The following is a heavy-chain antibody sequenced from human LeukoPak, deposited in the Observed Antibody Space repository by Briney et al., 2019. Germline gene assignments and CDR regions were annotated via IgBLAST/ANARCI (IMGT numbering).Heavy chain of an antibody. CDR2: IRYDGSNK. CDR3: AGIDFDY. CDR1: GFTFSSYG. Sequence: GGSLRFSCAASGFTFSSYGMHWVRQAPGKGLEWVAFIRYDGSNKYYADSVKGRFTISRDNSKNTLSLQMNSLRAEVTAVYYCAGIDFDYWGQGTLVTVSS. J-gene: IGHJ4*02. V-gene: IGHV3-30*02.